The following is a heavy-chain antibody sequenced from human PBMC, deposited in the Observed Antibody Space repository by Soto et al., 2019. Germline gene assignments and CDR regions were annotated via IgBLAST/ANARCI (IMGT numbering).Heavy chain of an antibody. Sequence: EVQLVESGGGLVQPGGSLRLSCVASGFTFSSYWMSWVRQAPGKGLEWVANIKQDGSEKYYADSVKGRFTISRDNAKNSLYLQMNSLRAEDTAVYYCAKDRIAGAEDYYYYYYMDVWGKGTTVTVSS. CDR1: GFTFSSYW. V-gene: IGHV3-7*03. J-gene: IGHJ6*03. CDR2: IKQDGSEK. CDR3: AKDRIAGAEDYYYYYYMDV. D-gene: IGHD6-13*01.